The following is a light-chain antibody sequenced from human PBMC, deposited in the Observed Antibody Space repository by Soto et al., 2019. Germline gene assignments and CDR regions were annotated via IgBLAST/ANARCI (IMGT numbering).Light chain of an antibody. CDR2: DAS. CDR3: QQYNNWPIT. J-gene: IGKJ5*01. Sequence: EIVMTQSPATLSVSPGERATLSCRASQSVSSNLAWYQQKPGQAPRLLIYDASSWATGIPARFSRSGSGTEFTLTISRLHSEEFAVYYCQQYNNWPITFGQGTLLEIK. CDR1: QSVSSN. V-gene: IGKV3-15*01.